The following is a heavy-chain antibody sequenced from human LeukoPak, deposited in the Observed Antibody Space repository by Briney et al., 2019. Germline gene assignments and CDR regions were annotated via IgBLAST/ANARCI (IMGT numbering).Heavy chain of an antibody. D-gene: IGHD3-9*01. V-gene: IGHV4-59*08. J-gene: IGHJ5*02. CDR2: IYYSGST. CDR1: GGSFSSYY. CDR3: ARVLRDFDWLSHNLFDP. Sequence: PSETLSLTCTVSGGSFSSYYWSWLRQPPGKGLEWLGYIYYSGSTNYNPSLKSRVTISVDTSKNQFSLKLSSVTAADTAVYYCARVLRDFDWLSHNLFDPWGQGTLVTVSS.